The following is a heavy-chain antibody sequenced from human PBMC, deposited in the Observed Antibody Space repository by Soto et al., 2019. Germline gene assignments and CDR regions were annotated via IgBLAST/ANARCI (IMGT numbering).Heavy chain of an antibody. CDR2: IIPILGTA. CDR1: GGTFSSYA. D-gene: IGHD5-18*01. CDR3: ARDRSSGYSYGYGIGFWFDP. J-gene: IGHJ5*02. V-gene: IGHV1-69*01. Sequence: QLQLVQSGDEVKKPGSSVKVSCKAAGGTFSSYAISWVRQAPGHGLEWLGGIIPILGTADYAQKSQGRVTITAYESTSTAYTELSSLRSEDTAVYYCARDRSSGYSYGYGIGFWFDPWGQGTRVTVSS.